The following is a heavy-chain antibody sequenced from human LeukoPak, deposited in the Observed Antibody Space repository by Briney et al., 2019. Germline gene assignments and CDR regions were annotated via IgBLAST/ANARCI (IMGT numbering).Heavy chain of an antibody. CDR3: ARVDYGDYVAAVDI. J-gene: IGHJ3*02. CDR1: GFSFSVYW. Sequence: GGSLRLSCAASGFSFSVYWMHWVRQAPGKGPVWVSRIKTDGSITDYADFVKGRFTISRDNAKNTLYLQMNSLRAEDTAVYHCARVDYGDYVAAVDIWGQGTMVTVFS. D-gene: IGHD4-17*01. CDR2: IKTDGSIT. V-gene: IGHV3-74*01.